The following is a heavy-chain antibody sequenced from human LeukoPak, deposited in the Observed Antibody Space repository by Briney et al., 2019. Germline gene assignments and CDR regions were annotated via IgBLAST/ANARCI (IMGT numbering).Heavy chain of an antibody. Sequence: GSSVKVSCKASGGTFSSYAISWVRQAPGQGLEWMGGIIPIFGTANYAQKFQGRVTITADKSTSTAYMELSSLRSEDTAVYYCARGNTKGVLLWFGELSSDGYYYYYMDVWGKGTTVTVSS. D-gene: IGHD3-10*01. CDR3: ARGNTKGVLLWFGELSSDGYYYYYMDV. V-gene: IGHV1-69*06. CDR1: GGTFSSYA. J-gene: IGHJ6*03. CDR2: IIPIFGTA.